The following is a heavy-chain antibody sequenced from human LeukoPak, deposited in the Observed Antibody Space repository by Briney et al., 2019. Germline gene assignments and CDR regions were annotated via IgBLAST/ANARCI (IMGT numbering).Heavy chain of an antibody. J-gene: IGHJ4*02. D-gene: IGHD7-27*01. Sequence: GGSLRLSCAASGFTFTTYWMHWVRQAPGKGLEWVSTITTSDGNTYYADSVKGRFTVSRDNSKNTLFLQMNSLRAEDTAVYYCAKDGGLWVSAHWGDSWGRGTLVTVSS. CDR1: GFTFTTYW. CDR2: ITTSDGNT. CDR3: AKDGGLWVSAHWGDS. V-gene: IGHV3-23*01.